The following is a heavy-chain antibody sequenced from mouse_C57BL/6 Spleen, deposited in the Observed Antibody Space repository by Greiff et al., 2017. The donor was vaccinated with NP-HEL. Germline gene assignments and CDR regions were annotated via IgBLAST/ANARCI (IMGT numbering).Heavy chain of an antibody. CDR1: GYTFTSYW. Sequence: QVQLQQPGAELVKPGASVKLSCKASGYTFTSYWMHWVKQRPGRGLEWIGRIDPNSGGTKYNEKFKSKATLTVDKPSSTAYMQLSSLTSEDSAVYSCAREGLLGPNKGYFDYWGQGTTLTVSS. D-gene: IGHD2-3*01. J-gene: IGHJ2*01. CDR2: IDPNSGGT. V-gene: IGHV1-72*01. CDR3: AREGLLGPNKGYFDY.